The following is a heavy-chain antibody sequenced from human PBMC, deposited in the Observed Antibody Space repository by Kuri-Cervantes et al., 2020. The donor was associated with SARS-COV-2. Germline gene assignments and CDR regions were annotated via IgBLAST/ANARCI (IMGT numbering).Heavy chain of an antibody. J-gene: IGHJ3*02. CDR1: GGTFSSYA. V-gene: IGHV1-69*06. D-gene: IGHD1-1*01. CDR3: ARGSDSTGTARSAFDI. Sequence: SVKVSCKASGGTFSSYAISWVRQAPGQGLEWMGGIIPIFGTANYAQKFQGRVTITADKSTSTAYMELSSLRSEDTAVYYCARGSDSTGTARSAFDIWGQGTMVTVSS. CDR2: IIPIFGTA.